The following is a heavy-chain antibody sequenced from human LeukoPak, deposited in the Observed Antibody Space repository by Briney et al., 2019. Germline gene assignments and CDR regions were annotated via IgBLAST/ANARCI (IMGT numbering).Heavy chain of an antibody. V-gene: IGHV3-48*02. D-gene: IGHD4-17*01. CDR2: INGGSDHI. CDR1: GFLFSSHS. J-gene: IGHJ4*02. CDR3: ARDKDYASDF. Sequence: GGSLRLSCAASGFLFSSHSMNRVRQAPGKRLEWLSYINGGSDHIGYADSVKGRFIISRDNVKNSLYLHMNSLRNDDTAVYYCARDKDYASDFWGQGILVTVSS.